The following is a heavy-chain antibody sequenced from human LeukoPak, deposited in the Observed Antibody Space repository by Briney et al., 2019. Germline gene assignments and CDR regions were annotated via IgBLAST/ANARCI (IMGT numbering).Heavy chain of an antibody. CDR1: GGTFSSYA. V-gene: IGHV1-69*05. CDR2: IIPSVRTA. Sequence: ASVKVSCKASGGTFSSYAISWVRQAPGQGLEWMGGIIPSVRTANYSQKFQSRVTITTDESTSTAYMELSRLRSEETAVYYCARESCRSTSCYTDWFDPWGQGTLVTVSS. J-gene: IGHJ5*02. D-gene: IGHD2-2*02. CDR3: ARESCRSTSCYTDWFDP.